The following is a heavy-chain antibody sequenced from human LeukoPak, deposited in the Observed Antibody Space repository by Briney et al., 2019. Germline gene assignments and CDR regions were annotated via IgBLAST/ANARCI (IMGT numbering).Heavy chain of an antibody. CDR1: GFTFDDYG. D-gene: IGHD6-13*01. V-gene: IGHV3-20*04. CDR3: ARFIAAPYYFDY. Sequence: GGSLRLSCAASGFTFDDYGMSWVRQAPGKGLEWVSGINWNGGSTGYADSVKGRFAISRDNAKNSLYLQMNSLSSEDTAVYYCARFIAAPYYFDYWGRGTLVTVSS. J-gene: IGHJ4*02. CDR2: INWNGGST.